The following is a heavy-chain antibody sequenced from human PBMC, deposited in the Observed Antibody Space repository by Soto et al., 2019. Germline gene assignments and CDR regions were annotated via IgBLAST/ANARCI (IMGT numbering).Heavy chain of an antibody. V-gene: IGHV1-69*06. CDR2: ILPLSGTS. Sequence: SVKVAFKASGGTFRAYSGSLCLHSPLQGVELMGCILPLSGTSNYTQMLQGRVTISADKSTSTAYMELSSLRSDDTAGYYCARTNPTKYYDYVWGPYRREGMEVWGQGPTVNVSS. D-gene: IGHD3-16*01. CDR3: ARTNPTKYYDYVWGPYRREGMEV. J-gene: IGHJ6*02. CDR1: GGTFRAYS.